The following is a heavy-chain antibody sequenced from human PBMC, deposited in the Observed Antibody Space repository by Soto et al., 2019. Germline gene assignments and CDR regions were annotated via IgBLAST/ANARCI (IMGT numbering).Heavy chain of an antibody. Sequence: GFLRLSLSAPGFTFCSYSMSSVPQAPGKGLEWVSSISTSGGSTYYADSVKGRFTISRDNSNNTLYLQMNSLRAEDTAVYYCSLSDRYYGMDVWGLGTTVTVSS. CDR1: GFTFCSYS. V-gene: IGHV3-23*01. CDR3: SLSDRYYGMDV. CDR2: ISTSGGST. J-gene: IGHJ6*02.